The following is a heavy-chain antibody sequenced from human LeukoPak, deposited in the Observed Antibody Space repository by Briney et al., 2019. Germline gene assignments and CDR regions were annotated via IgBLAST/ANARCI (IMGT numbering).Heavy chain of an antibody. CDR3: ARESAAAGHAFDY. V-gene: IGHV1-69*13. J-gene: IGHJ4*02. CDR1: GGTFSSYA. CDR2: IIPIFGTA. D-gene: IGHD6-13*01. Sequence: ASVKVSCKASGGTFSSYAISWVRQAPGQGLEWMGGIIPIFGTANYAQKFQGRVTITADESTSTAYMELSSLRSEDTAVYYCARESAAAGHAFDYWGQGTLVTVSS.